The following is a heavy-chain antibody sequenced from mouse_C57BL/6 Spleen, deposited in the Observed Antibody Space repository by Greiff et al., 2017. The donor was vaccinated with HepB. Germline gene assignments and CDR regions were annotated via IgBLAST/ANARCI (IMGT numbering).Heavy chain of an antibody. Sequence: VQLQQPGAELVKPGASVKMSCKASGYTFTSYWITWVKQRPGQGLEWIGDIYPGSGSTNYNEKFKSKATLTVDTSSSTAYMQLSSLTSEDSAVYYCARSGDGYYHWYFDVWGTGTTVTVSS. V-gene: IGHV1-55*01. CDR1: GYTFTSYW. J-gene: IGHJ1*03. CDR3: ARSGDGYYHWYFDV. D-gene: IGHD2-3*01. CDR2: IYPGSGST.